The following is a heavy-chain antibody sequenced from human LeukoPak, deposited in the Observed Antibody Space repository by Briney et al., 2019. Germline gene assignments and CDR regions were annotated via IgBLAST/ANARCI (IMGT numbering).Heavy chain of an antibody. CDR2: IIPILGIA. CDR3: ASGYCSSTSCYYNWFDP. Sequence: SVKVSCKASGGTFSSYAISWVRQAPGQGLEWMGRIIPILGIANYAQKFQGRVTITADKSTSIAYMELSSLRSEDTAVYYCASGYCSSTSCYYNWFDPWGQGTLVTVSS. V-gene: IGHV1-69*04. J-gene: IGHJ5*02. D-gene: IGHD2-2*03. CDR1: GGTFSSYA.